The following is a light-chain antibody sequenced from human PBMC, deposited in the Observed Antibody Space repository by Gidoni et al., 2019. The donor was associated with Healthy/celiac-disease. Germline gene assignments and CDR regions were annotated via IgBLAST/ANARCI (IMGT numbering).Light chain of an antibody. V-gene: IGLV1-40*01. CDR3: QSYDSSLSGWVV. J-gene: IGLJ2*01. Sequence: PSVSGAPGQRVTISCTGSSSNIGAGYDVHWYQQLPGTAPKLLIYGNSNRPSGVPDRFSGSKSGTSASLAITGLQAEDEADYYCQSYDSSLSGWVVFGGGTKLXAX. CDR2: GNS. CDR1: SSNIGAGYD.